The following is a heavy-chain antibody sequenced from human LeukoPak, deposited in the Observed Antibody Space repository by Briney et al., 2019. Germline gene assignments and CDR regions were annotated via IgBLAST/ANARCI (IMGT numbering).Heavy chain of an antibody. CDR3: ARDLGIAARPVFDQ. CDR1: GFTFRNYA. CDR2: FSGSGKDT. J-gene: IGHJ4*02. D-gene: IGHD6-6*01. Sequence: GGSLRHSCAASGFTFRNYAMNWVRQAPGKGPEWVSSFSGSGKDTYYADSVKGRFTISRDDSKNTLSLQMDSLRADDTAVYYCARDLGIAARPVFDQWGQGTLVTVSS. V-gene: IGHV3-23*01.